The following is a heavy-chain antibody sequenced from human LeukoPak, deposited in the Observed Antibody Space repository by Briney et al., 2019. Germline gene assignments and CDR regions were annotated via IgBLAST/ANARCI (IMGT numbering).Heavy chain of an antibody. V-gene: IGHV1-24*01. CDR3: ATDRLDSYANYGMDV. CDR1: GGTFSSYA. CDR2: FDPEDGET. D-gene: IGHD5-18*01. Sequence: ASVKVSCKASGGTFSSYAISWVRQAPGQGLEWMGGFDPEDGETIYAQKFQGRVTMTEDTSTDTAYMELSSLRSEDTAVYYCATDRLDSYANYGMDVWGQGTTVTVSS. J-gene: IGHJ6*02.